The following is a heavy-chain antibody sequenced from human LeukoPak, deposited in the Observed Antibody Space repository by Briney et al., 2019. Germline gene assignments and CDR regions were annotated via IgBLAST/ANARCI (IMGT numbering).Heavy chain of an antibody. D-gene: IGHD2-21*01. J-gene: IGHJ3*02. CDR1: GGSISSYY. CDR2: IYTSGST. V-gene: IGHV4-4*07. CDR3: ARVAGIHIVVERRAFDI. Sequence: SETLSLTCTVSGGSISSYYWSWIRQPAGKGLEWIGRIYTSGSTNYNPSLKSRVTMSVDTSKNQFSLKLSSVTAADTAVYYCARVAGIHIVVERRAFDIWGQGTMVTVSS.